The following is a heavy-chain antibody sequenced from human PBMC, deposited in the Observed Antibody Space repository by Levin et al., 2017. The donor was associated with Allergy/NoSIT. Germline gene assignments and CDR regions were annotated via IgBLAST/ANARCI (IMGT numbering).Heavy chain of an antibody. V-gene: IGHV3-23*01. D-gene: IGHD2-2*01. J-gene: IGHJ4*02. CDR1: GFTFGSYA. Sequence: SCAASGFTFGSYAVSWVRQAPGKGLEWVSTISDDGGSTLYAESMKGRFTISRDNSKSTLYLQMNSLRAEDTAVYYCAKDSFCSGTSCYSGFDAWGQGTLVTVSS. CDR3: AKDSFCSGTSCYSGFDA. CDR2: ISDDGGST.